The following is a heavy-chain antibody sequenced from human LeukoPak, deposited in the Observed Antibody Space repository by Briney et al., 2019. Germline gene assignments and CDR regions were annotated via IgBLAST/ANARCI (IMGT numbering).Heavy chain of an antibody. CDR1: GFTFSSYW. J-gene: IGHJ4*02. D-gene: IGHD1-14*01. CDR2: IKQDGSEK. V-gene: IGHV3-7*01. CDR3: ARNQRRLDY. Sequence: PGGSLRLSRAASGFTFSSYWMSWVRQAPGKGLEWVANIKQDGSEKYYVDSVKGRFTISRDNAKNSLYLQVNSLRAEGTAVYYCARNQRRLDYWGQGTLVTVSS.